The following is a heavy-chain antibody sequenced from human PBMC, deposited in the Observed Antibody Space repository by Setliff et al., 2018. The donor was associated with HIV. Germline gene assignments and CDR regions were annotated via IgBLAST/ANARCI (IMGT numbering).Heavy chain of an antibody. Sequence: PSETLSLTCAVSGGSIGGTHYWHWVRQPPGRGLEWIGEITPSGATNYLPSLKSRVTMSLDTSKNQFSLKMTSVTAADTALYYRSNWNTTIDEDAWGQGTLVTVSS. CDR1: GGSIGGTHY. J-gene: IGHJ5*02. CDR2: ITPSGAT. D-gene: IGHD1-1*01. V-gene: IGHV4-4*02. CDR3: SNWNTTIDEDA.